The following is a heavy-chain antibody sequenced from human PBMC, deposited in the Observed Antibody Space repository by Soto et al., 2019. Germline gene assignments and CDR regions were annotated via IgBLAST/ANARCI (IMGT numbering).Heavy chain of an antibody. V-gene: IGHV5-51*01. CDR3: ARGAWRGSGSYYTSEEVLPFDY. Sequence: GESLKISCKGSGYSFTSYWIGWVRQMPGKGLEWMGIIYPGGSDTRYSPSFQGQVTISAAKSISTAYLQWSSLKAPDTAMYYCARGAWRGSGSYYTSEEVLPFDYWGQGTLVTVSS. CDR1: GYSFTSYW. D-gene: IGHD3-10*01. CDR2: IYPGGSDT. J-gene: IGHJ4*02.